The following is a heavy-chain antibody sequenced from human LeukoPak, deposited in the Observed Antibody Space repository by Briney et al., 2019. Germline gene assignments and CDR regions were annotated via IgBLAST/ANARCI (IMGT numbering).Heavy chain of an antibody. CDR3: AKDMRSSSWTIPYNYYAMDV. D-gene: IGHD6-13*01. Sequence: ETLSLTCTVSGGSISSYYWSWIRQPAGKGLEWIGRIYTGGSTNYNPSLKSRVTMSVDTSKNQFSLKLSSVTAADTAVYYCAKDMRSSSWTIPYNYYAMDVWGQGTTVTVSS. CDR2: IYTGGST. CDR1: GGSISSYY. J-gene: IGHJ6*02. V-gene: IGHV4-4*07.